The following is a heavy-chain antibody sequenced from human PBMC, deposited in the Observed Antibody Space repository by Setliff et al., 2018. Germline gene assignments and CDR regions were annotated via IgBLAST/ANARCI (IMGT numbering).Heavy chain of an antibody. J-gene: IGHJ6*03. CDR3: AREGVDTRSSTDYRYYMDV. D-gene: IGHD5-18*01. CDR1: GGTFSSYG. V-gene: IGHV1-69*05. Sequence: SVKVSCKASGGTFSSYGISWVRQAPGQGLEWMGGTIPIVGSTNYAQKFQDRVTIITDESTSTAYMELRSLRTEDTAVYYCAREGVDTRSSTDYRYYMDVWGKGTTVTVSS. CDR2: TIPIVGST.